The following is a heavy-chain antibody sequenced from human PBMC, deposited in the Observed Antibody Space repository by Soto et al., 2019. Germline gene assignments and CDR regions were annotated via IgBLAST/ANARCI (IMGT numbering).Heavy chain of an antibody. D-gene: IGHD6-13*01. J-gene: IGHJ4*02. CDR1: GFTFSDYY. CDR2: ISGSGSTI. V-gene: IGHV3-11*01. Sequence: PGGSLRLSFEPSGFTFSDYYISWFRQAPGKGLEWVSYISGSGSTIHDADSVKGRFTISRDNAKSSLYLQMNSLRAEDTALYYCARLGSIAAAGTPDYWGQGTLVTVSS. CDR3: ARLGSIAAAGTPDY.